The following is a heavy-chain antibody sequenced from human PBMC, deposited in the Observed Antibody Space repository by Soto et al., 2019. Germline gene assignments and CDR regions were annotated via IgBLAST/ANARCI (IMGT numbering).Heavy chain of an antibody. CDR2: IYYSGST. Sequence: PSETLSLTCTVSGGSISSGDYYWSWIRQPPGKGLEWIGYIYYSGSTYYNPSLKSRVTISVDTSKNQFSLKLSSVTAADTAVYYCASLPPVTGVAYGMDVWGQGTTVTVSS. CDR3: ASLPPVTGVAYGMDV. V-gene: IGHV4-30-4*01. D-gene: IGHD4-4*01. J-gene: IGHJ6*02. CDR1: GGSISSGDYY.